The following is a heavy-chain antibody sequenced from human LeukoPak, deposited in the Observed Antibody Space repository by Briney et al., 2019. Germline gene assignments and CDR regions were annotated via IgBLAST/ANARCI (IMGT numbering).Heavy chain of an antibody. V-gene: IGHV1-18*01. CDR3: ARAGSSRWPSDFDY. CDR2: ISAYNGNT. CDR1: GYTFTSYG. J-gene: IGHJ4*02. D-gene: IGHD6-13*01. Sequence: ASVKVSCKASGYTFTSYGISWVRQAPGQGLEWMGWISAYNGNTNYAQKLQGRVTMTTDTSTSTAYMELRSLRSDVTAVYYCARAGSSRWPSDFDYWGQGTLVTVSS.